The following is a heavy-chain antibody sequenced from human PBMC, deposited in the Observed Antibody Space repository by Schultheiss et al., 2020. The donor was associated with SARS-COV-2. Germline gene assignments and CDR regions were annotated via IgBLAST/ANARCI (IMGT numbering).Heavy chain of an antibody. V-gene: IGHV3-30*03. Sequence: GGSLRLSCAASGFTFSNAWMSWVRQAPGKGLDWVALMSYDGSNKYYADSVKGRFTISRDNSKNTLYLQMNSLRAEDTAVYYCARDGDTGGHFDYWGQGTLVTVSS. CDR3: ARDGDTGGHFDY. CDR2: MSYDGSNK. CDR1: GFTFSNAW. J-gene: IGHJ4*02. D-gene: IGHD5-18*01.